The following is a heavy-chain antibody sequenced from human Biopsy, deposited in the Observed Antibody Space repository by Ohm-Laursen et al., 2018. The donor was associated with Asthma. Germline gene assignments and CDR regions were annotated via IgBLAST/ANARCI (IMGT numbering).Heavy chain of an antibody. CDR1: GGTFSNFA. CDR2: IMTVFGTT. V-gene: IGHV1-69*13. CDR3: ARCQVGYSCGWSLLLKKIYYSGMDV. Sequence: ASVKVSCKAPGGTFSNFAISWVRQAPGQGLEWLGGIMTVFGTTNYAQKVQGRVTITADESRSTAYMEVTSLRSEDTAIYYRARCQVGYSCGWSLLLKKIYYSGMDVWGQGTAVTVSS. J-gene: IGHJ6*02. D-gene: IGHD6-19*01.